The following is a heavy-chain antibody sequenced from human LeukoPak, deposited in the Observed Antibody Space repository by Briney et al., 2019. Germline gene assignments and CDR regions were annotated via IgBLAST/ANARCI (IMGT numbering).Heavy chain of an antibody. Sequence: SQTLSLTCAVSGGSISSGGYSWSWIRQPPGKGLEWIGYIYYSGSTYYNPSLKSRVTISVDTSKNQFSLKLSSVTAADTAVYYCARDSYCGGDCYWDYYYGMDVWGQGTTVTVSS. CDR2: IYYSGST. CDR3: ARDSYCGGDCYWDYYYGMDV. V-gene: IGHV4-30-2*05. D-gene: IGHD2-21*02. CDR1: GGSISSGGYS. J-gene: IGHJ6*02.